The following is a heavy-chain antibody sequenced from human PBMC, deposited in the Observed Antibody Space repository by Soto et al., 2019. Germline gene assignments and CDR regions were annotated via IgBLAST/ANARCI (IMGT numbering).Heavy chain of an antibody. CDR1: GGTFSSYA. D-gene: IGHD4-17*01. J-gene: IGHJ6*02. V-gene: IGHV1-69*12. Sequence: QVQLVQSGAEVKKPGSSVKVSCKASGGTFSSYAISWVRQAPGQGLEWMGGIIPIFGTANYAQKFQGRVTITADESTSTAYMELSSLRSEDTAVYYCARPTTDYGGSYSYGMDVWGQGTTVTVSS. CDR3: ARPTTDYGGSYSYGMDV. CDR2: IIPIFGTA.